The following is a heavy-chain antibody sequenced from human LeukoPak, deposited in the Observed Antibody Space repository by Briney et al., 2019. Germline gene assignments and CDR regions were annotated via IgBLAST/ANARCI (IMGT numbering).Heavy chain of an antibody. V-gene: IGHV3-23*01. CDR2: ISGSGGST. D-gene: IGHD6-19*01. CDR1: GFTFSSYA. J-gene: IGHJ4*02. Sequence: GGSLRLSCAASGFTFSSYAMSWVRQAPGKGLEWVSAISGSGGSTYYADSVKGRFTISRDNSKNTLYLQMNSLRAEDTAVYYCAKDPGYSSGWYYCDYWGQGTLVTVSS. CDR3: AKDPGYSSGWYYCDY.